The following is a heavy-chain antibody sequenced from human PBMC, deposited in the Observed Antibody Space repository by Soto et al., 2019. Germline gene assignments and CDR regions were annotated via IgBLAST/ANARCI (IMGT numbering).Heavy chain of an antibody. CDR1: GGSFSGYY. CDR2: INHSGST. J-gene: IGHJ5*02. CDR3: ARIRRRLGTSWFDP. V-gene: IGHV4-34*01. Sequence: SETLSLTCAVYGGSFSGYYWSWIRQPPGKGLEWIGEINHSGSTNYNPSLKSRVTISVDTSKNQFSLKLSSVTAADTAVYYCARIRRRLGTSWFDPWGQGTLVTVSS. D-gene: IGHD3-16*01.